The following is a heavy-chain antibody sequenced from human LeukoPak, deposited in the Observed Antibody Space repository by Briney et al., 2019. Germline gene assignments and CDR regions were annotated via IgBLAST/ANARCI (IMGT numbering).Heavy chain of an antibody. J-gene: IGHJ5*02. CDR2: IHYSGST. CDR3: ARQWSSGSYLNWFDP. CDR1: GGSISNGDSY. Sequence: SQTLSLTCPVSGGSISNGDSYWPWVRQPPGKGLEYIGYIHYSGSTHYNPSLKSRVTIAIDTSKMQFSLRLSSVTAADTAVYYCARQWSSGSYLNWFDPWGQGTLVTVSS. D-gene: IGHD1-26*01. V-gene: IGHV4-30-4*01.